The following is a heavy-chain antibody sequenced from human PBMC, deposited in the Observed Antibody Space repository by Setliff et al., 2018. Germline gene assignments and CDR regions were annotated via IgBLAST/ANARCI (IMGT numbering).Heavy chain of an antibody. CDR3: ARRGVGMGMDV. V-gene: IGHV3-73*01. CDR2: VRRNTNSYAT. J-gene: IGHJ6*03. CDR1: EFSLSDFH. D-gene: IGHD2-2*01. Sequence: GSLRLSCVASEFSLSDFHMRWVRQAPGKGLEWVGRVRRNTNSYATAYSASLKGRFTISRDDGKNTAYLQMNSLQSEDTAVYYCARRGVGMGMDVWGKGTTVTVSS.